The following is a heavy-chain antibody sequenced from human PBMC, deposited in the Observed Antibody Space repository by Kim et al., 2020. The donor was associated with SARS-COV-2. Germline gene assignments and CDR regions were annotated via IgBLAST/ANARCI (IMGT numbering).Heavy chain of an antibody. CDR2: INHSGST. CDR1: GGSFSGYY. Sequence: SETLSLTCAVYGGSFSGYYWSWIRQPPGKGLEWIGEINHSGSTNYNPSLKSRVTISVDTSKNQFSLKLSSVTAADTAVYYCARGRSIAARPHGGFDYWGQGTLVTVSS. J-gene: IGHJ4*02. V-gene: IGHV4-34*01. CDR3: ARGRSIAARPHGGFDY. D-gene: IGHD6-6*01.